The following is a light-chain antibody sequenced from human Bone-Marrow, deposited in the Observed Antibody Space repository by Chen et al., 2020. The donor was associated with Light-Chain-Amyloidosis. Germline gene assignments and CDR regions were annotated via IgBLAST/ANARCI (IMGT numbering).Light chain of an antibody. CDR2: RDT. Sequence: SYELTQPPSVSVSPGQTARITCSGDDLPTKYAYWYQQKPGQAPVLVIHRDTERPSGISERFSGYSSETTATLTISGGQAEDEAYYHCQSADSSGTYEVIFGGGTKLTVL. CDR1: DLPTKY. V-gene: IGLV3-25*03. CDR3: QSADSSGTYEVI. J-gene: IGLJ2*01.